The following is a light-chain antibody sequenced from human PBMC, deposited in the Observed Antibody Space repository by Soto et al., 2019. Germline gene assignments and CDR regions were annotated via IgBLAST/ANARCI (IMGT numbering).Light chain of an antibody. V-gene: IGLV1-40*01. CDR1: SSNIGAGYD. Sequence: QSVRTQPPSVSGAPGQRVTISCTGSSSNIGAGYDVHWYQQLPGTAPKLLIYGNINRPSGVPDRFSGSQSGTSASLAITGLQAEDETDYYCQSYDSSLIYVFGTGTKVTVL. J-gene: IGLJ1*01. CDR3: QSYDSSLIYV. CDR2: GNI.